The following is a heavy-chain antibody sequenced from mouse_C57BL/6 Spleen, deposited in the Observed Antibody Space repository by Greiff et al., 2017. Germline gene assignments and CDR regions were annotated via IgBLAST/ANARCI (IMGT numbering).Heavy chain of an antibody. Sequence: EVQGVESGEGLVKPGGSLKLSCAASGFTFSSYAMSWVRQTPEKRLEWVAYISSGGDYIYYADTVKGRFTISRDNARNTLYLQMSSLKSEDTAMYYCIYYYGSSYEDYAMDYWGQGTSVTVSS. CDR2: ISSGGDYI. CDR1: GFTFSSYA. V-gene: IGHV5-9-1*02. D-gene: IGHD1-1*01. J-gene: IGHJ4*01. CDR3: IYYYGSSYEDYAMDY.